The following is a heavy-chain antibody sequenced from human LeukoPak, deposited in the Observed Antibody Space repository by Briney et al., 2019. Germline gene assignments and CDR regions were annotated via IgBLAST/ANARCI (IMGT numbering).Heavy chain of an antibody. CDR3: ARGRQWELPPF. CDR2: ISYDGSNK. J-gene: IGHJ4*02. V-gene: IGHV3-30-3*01. CDR1: GFTFSSYA. D-gene: IGHD1-26*01. Sequence: GRSLRLSCAASGFTFSSYAMHWVRQAPGKGLEWVAVISYDGSNKYYADSVKGRFTISRDNSKNTLYLQMNSLRAEDTAVYYCARGRQWELPPFWGQGTLVTVSS.